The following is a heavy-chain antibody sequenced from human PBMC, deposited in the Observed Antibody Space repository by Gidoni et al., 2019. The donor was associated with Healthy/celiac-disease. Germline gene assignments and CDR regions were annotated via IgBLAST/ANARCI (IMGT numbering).Heavy chain of an antibody. D-gene: IGHD5-12*01. CDR1: GGSFSGYY. J-gene: IGHJ4*02. CDR3: ASAGGSGYQGRY. CDR2: INHSGST. Sequence: QVQLQQWGAGLLKPSETLSLTCAVYGGSFSGYYWSWIRQPPGKGLEWIGEINHSGSTNYNPSLKSRVTISVDTSKNQFSLKLSSVTAADTAVYYCASAGGSGYQGRYWGQGTLVTVSS. V-gene: IGHV4-34*01.